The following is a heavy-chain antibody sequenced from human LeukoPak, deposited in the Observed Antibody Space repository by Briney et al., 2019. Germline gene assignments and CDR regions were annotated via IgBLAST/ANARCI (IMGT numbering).Heavy chain of an antibody. J-gene: IGHJ6*02. CDR2: MNPNSGNT. CDR1: GYSFTSYD. CDR3: ARVRYAAHVWFGGLLRNYYYYGMDV. D-gene: IGHD3-10*01. Sequence: ASVKLSCNASGYSFTSYDINWVRQPTGQGLGWMGLMNPNSGNTGYAQKFQGRVTMTRYTPISTVYQQLSSMTSEDRAVDYCARVRYAAHVWFGGLLRNYYYYGMDVWGQGTTVTVSS. V-gene: IGHV1-8*02.